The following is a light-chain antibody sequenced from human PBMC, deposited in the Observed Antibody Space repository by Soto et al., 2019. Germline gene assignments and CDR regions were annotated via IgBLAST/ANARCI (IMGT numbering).Light chain of an antibody. Sequence: QSALTQPASVYGSPGQSITISCTGTSSDVGSYNLVSWYQQHPGKAPKLMIYEGSKRPSGVSNRFSGSKSGNTASLTISGLQAADEADYYCCSYAGSSTVVFGGGTKLTVL. CDR2: EGS. V-gene: IGLV2-23*01. J-gene: IGLJ2*01. CDR3: CSYAGSSTVV. CDR1: SSDVGSYNL.